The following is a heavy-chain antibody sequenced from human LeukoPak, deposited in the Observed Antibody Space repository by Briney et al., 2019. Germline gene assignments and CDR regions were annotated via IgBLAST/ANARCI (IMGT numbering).Heavy chain of an antibody. Sequence: GASVNVSCKASGYTFTGYYMHWVRQAPGQGLEWMGWINPNSGGTDYAQRFQGRVTMTRDTSISTAYMELSRLRSDDTAVYYCARGPSSGWFLSQFDYWGQGTLVTVSS. CDR2: INPNSGGT. CDR3: ARGPSSGWFLSQFDY. J-gene: IGHJ4*02. D-gene: IGHD6-19*01. V-gene: IGHV1-2*02. CDR1: GYTFTGYY.